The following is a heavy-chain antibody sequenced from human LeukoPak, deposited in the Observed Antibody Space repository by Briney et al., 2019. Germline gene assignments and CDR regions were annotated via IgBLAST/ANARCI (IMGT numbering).Heavy chain of an antibody. J-gene: IGHJ4*01. CDR2: IIYTGST. Sequence: SETLSLTCSVSGGSISSGTYCWGWIRQPPGKGLEWIGRIIYTGSTHYNPSLKSRVTISVDTSKNQFSLKVSSVTAADTAVYYCARYSTGWPFDYRGHGSLVTVSS. CDR1: GGSISSGTYC. V-gene: IGHV4-39*01. CDR3: ARYSTGWPFDY. D-gene: IGHD6-19*01.